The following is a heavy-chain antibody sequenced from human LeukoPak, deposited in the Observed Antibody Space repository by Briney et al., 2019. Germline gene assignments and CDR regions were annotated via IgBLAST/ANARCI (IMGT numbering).Heavy chain of an antibody. V-gene: IGHV4-39*01. CDR1: GGSISSSSYY. CDR2: IYYSGST. D-gene: IGHD6-19*01. Sequence: PSETLSLTCTVSGGSISSSSYYWGWIRQPPGKGLEWIGSIYYSGSTYYNPSLKSRVNISVDTSKNQFSLKLSSVTAADTAVYYCARGGRSSIAVAGTYWGQGTLVTVSS. J-gene: IGHJ4*02. CDR3: ARGGRSSIAVAGTY.